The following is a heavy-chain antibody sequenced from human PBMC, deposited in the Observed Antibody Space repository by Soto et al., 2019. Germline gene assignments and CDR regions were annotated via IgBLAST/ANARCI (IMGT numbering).Heavy chain of an antibody. CDR2: INSDGSST. D-gene: IGHD6-6*01. CDR3: AIGGEQLVLQEGGPFDY. CDR1: GFTFSSYW. Sequence: PGGSLRLSCAASGFTFSSYWMHWVRQAPGKGLVWVSRINSDGSSTSYADSVKGRFTISRDNAKNTLYLQMNSLRAEDTAVYYCAIGGEQLVLQEGGPFDYWGQGTLVTVSS. J-gene: IGHJ4*02. V-gene: IGHV3-74*01.